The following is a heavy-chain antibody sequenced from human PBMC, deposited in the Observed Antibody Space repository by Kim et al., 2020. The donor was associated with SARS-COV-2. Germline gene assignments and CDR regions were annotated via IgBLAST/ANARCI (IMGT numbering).Heavy chain of an antibody. CDR1: GFTFSNAW. CDR3: TTEGVHTSLLRFLEWSSNYGMDV. Sequence: GGSLRLSCAASGFTFSNAWMSWVRQAPGKGLEWVGRIKSKTDGGTTDYAAPVKGRFTISRDDSKNTLYLQMNSLKTEDTAVYYCTTEGVHTSLLRFLEWSSNYGMDVWGQGTTVTVSS. D-gene: IGHD3-3*01. CDR2: IKSKTDGGTT. J-gene: IGHJ6*02. V-gene: IGHV3-15*01.